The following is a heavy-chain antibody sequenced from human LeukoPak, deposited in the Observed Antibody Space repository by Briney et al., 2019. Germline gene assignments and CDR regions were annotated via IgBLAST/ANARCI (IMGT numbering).Heavy chain of an antibody. D-gene: IGHD2-15*01. V-gene: IGHV4-61*02. CDR1: GGSISSGSYY. CDR3: ARDVKGYCSGGSCYRYYYYYYMDV. Sequence: PSQTLSLTCTVSGGSISSGSYYWSWIRQPAGKGLEWIGRIYTSGSTNYNPSLKRRVTISVYTSKNQFSLKLSSVTAADTAVYYCARDVKGYCSGGSCYRYYYYYYMDVWGKGTTVTVSS. CDR2: IYTSGST. J-gene: IGHJ6*03.